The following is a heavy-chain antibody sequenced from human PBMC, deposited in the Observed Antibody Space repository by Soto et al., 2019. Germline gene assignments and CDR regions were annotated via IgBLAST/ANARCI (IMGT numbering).Heavy chain of an antibody. J-gene: IGHJ4*02. CDR3: GKGSYGDIDS. V-gene: IGHV1-46*01. D-gene: IGHD5-18*01. CDR2: INPRAGST. CDR1: GYTLTSFH. Sequence: QVQLVQSGAELKKPGASVTVSCKASGYTLTSFHMHCVRQAPGEGLEWMGVINPRAGSTAYAPTFQGRLTLTRDTSTSTVYIELTNLTSEDTAVYYCGKGSYGDIDSWGQGTLVSVSS.